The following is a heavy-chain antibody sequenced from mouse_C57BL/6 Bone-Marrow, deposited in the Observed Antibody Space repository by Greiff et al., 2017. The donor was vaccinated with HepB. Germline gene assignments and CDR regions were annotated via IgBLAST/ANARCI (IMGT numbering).Heavy chain of an antibody. CDR2: IWSGGST. V-gene: IGHV2-2*01. CDR3: ARNGGFFDY. J-gene: IGHJ2*01. CDR1: GFSLTSYG. Sequence: VQLQQSGPGLVQPSQSLSITCTVSGFSLTSYGVHWVRQSPGKGLEWLGVIWSGGSTDYNAAFISRLSISKDNSKSQVFFKMNSLQADYTAIYYCARNGGFFDYWGQGTTLTASS.